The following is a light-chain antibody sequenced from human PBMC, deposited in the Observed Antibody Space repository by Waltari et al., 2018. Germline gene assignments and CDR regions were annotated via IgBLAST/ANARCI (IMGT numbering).Light chain of an antibody. Sequence: DVVITESPDHLAVSLGGKTTIHRKASRSGLDTSKNKNLLAWYQQKPGQSPKLLIYGASNRAAGVPDRFSASGSGTDFTLTISSLQAEDLAVYSCQQYDAAPYTFGQGTKVEIK. J-gene: IGKJ2*01. V-gene: IGKV4-1*01. CDR1: RSGLDTSKNKNL. CDR3: QQYDAAPYT. CDR2: GAS.